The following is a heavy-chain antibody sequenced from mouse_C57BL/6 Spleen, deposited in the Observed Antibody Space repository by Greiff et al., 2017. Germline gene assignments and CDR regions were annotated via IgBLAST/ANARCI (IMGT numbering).Heavy chain of an antibody. Sequence: QVQLQQPGAELVKPGASVKLSCKASGYTFTSYWMQWVKQRPGQGLEWIGKIDPSDSYTNYNQKFKGKATLTVDTSSSTAYMQLSSLTSEDSAVYYCARRGELRKFAYWGQGTLVTVSA. J-gene: IGHJ3*01. D-gene: IGHD3-2*02. V-gene: IGHV1-50*01. CDR2: IDPSDSYT. CDR1: GYTFTSYW. CDR3: ARRGELRKFAY.